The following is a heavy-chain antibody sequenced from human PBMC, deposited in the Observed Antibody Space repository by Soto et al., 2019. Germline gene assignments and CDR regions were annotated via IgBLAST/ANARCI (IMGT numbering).Heavy chain of an antibody. CDR1: GFTFSIYA. J-gene: IGHJ6*02. CDR2: ISGSGGST. CDR3: AKDTGTGYYYYGMDV. V-gene: IGHV3-23*01. D-gene: IGHD1-1*01. Sequence: GSLRLSCASSGFTFSIYAMSWVRQAPGKGLEWVSAISGSGGSTYYADSVKGRFTISRDNSKNTLYLQMNSLRAEDTAVYYCAKDTGTGYYYYGMDVWGQGTTVTVSS.